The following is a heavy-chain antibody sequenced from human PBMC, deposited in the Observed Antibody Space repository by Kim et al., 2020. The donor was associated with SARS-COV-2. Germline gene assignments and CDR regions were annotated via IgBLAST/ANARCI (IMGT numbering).Heavy chain of an antibody. CDR3: TTSPGYYSTSPFDF. CDR2: IKSQTDGGTT. D-gene: IGHD3-22*01. Sequence: GGSLRLSCAASGFTFNNACMTWVRQAPGKSLEWVGHIKSQTDGGTTDYAAPVKDRFTISRDDSENTLYLQMNSLTTEDTAVYYCTTSPGYYSTSPFDFWGQGALVTGS. V-gene: IGHV3-15*01. CDR1: GFTFNNAC. J-gene: IGHJ4*02.